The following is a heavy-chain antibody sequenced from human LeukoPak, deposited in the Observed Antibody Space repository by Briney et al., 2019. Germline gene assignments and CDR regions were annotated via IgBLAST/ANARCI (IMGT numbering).Heavy chain of an antibody. Sequence: GGSLRLSCAASGFTFSSYAMSWVRQAPGKGLEWVSAISGSGGSTYYADSVKGRFTISRDNSKNSLFLQMNSLRDEDTAVYYCASGFSSSPYFDYWGQGTLVTVSS. J-gene: IGHJ4*02. CDR2: ISGSGGST. CDR1: GFTFSSYA. V-gene: IGHV3-23*01. D-gene: IGHD6-6*01. CDR3: ASGFSSSPYFDY.